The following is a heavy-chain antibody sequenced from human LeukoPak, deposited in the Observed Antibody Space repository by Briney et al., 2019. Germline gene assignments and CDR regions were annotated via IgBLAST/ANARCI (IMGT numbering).Heavy chain of an antibody. J-gene: IGHJ3*02. CDR1: GYTLTELS. CDR3: ATARGEAFDI. Sequence: ASVTVSFKVSGYTLTELSMHWVRQAPGKGVEWMGGFDPEDGETIYAQKFQGRVTMTEDTSTDTAYMELSSLRSEDTAVYYCATARGEAFDIWGQGTMVTVSS. CDR2: FDPEDGET. V-gene: IGHV1-24*01.